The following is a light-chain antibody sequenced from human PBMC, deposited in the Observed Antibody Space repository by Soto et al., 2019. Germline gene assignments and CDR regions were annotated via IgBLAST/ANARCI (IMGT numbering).Light chain of an antibody. CDR2: AAS. CDR3: QQSYYTPRT. J-gene: IGKJ1*01. Sequence: DIQMTQSPSSLSASVGDRVTITCRASQSISSYLNWYQQKPGKAPKLLIYAASSLQSGVPSRFSGSGSGTDFTLTISSLQREDFATYYCQQSYYTPRTFGQGTKVEI. V-gene: IGKV1-39*01. CDR1: QSISSY.